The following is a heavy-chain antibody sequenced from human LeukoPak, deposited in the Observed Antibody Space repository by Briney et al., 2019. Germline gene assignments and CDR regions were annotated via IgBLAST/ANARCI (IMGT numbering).Heavy chain of an antibody. J-gene: IGHJ4*02. CDR1: GFTFSSYG. D-gene: IGHD2-2*01. CDR2: IWYDGSQK. Sequence: GGSLRLSCAASGFTFSSYGMHWVRQAPGKGLEWVAVIWYDGSQKYYADSVKGRFTSSRDNPKNTLYLQMNSLRAEDTAVYYCARDFCSSISCQDYWGQGTLVTVSS. V-gene: IGHV3-33*01. CDR3: ARDFCSSISCQDY.